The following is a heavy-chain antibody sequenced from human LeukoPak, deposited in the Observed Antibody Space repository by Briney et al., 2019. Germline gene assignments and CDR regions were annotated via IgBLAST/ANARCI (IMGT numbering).Heavy chain of an antibody. V-gene: IGHV1-2*02. CDR1: GYTFTGYY. CDR2: INPNSGGT. CDR3: ARDPGYSSSGRGYYFDY. J-gene: IGHJ4*02. D-gene: IGHD6-13*01. Sequence: GASVKASCKASGYTFTGYYMHWVRQAPGQGLEWMGWINPNSGGTNYAQKFQGRVTMTRDTSISTAYMELSRLRSDDTAVYYCARDPGYSSSGRGYYFDYWGQGTLVTVSS.